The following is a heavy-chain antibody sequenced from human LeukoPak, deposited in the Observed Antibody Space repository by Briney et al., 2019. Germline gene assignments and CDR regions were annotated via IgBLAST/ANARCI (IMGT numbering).Heavy chain of an antibody. CDR2: IYTSGST. CDR3: TRDRAGTQSWVEFDL. Sequence: RGSLRLSCAASGFIVSNNYMSWVRQAPGKGLVWVSLIYTSGSTFYADSVMGRFTISRDNSKNTLYLQMNSLRAEDSAVYYCTRDRAGTQSWVEFDLWGQGTLVTV. V-gene: IGHV3-66*03. CDR1: GFIVSNNY. J-gene: IGHJ5*02. D-gene: IGHD3-10*01.